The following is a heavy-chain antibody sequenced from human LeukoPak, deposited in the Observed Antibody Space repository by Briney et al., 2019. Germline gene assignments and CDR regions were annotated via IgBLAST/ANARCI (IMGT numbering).Heavy chain of an antibody. D-gene: IGHD2-15*01. CDR1: GFTFSNFA. CDR3: AKDLRCTDGSCKYFES. J-gene: IGHJ4*02. Sequence: GGSLRLSCAASGFTFSNFAMSWVRQAPGKGLEWVSTISGSGGTTYYAASVKGRFTISRDTSKNTLFLQMNSLRAEDTAVYYCAKDLRCTDGSCKYFESWGQGTLVTVSS. CDR2: ISGSGGTT. V-gene: IGHV3-23*01.